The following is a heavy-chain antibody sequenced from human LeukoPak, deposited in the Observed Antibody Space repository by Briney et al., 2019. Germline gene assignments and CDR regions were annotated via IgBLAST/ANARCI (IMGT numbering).Heavy chain of an antibody. D-gene: IGHD3-22*01. CDR1: GGTFSSYA. J-gene: IGHJ3*02. CDR3: ASRRPRGLFDLRLNQNWDAFDI. CDR2: IIPILGIA. Sequence: GASVKVSCKASGGTFSSYAISWVRQAPGQGLEWMGRIIPILGIANYAQKFQGRVTITADKSTSTAYMELSSLRSEDTAVYYCASRRPRGLFDLRLNQNWDAFDIWGQGTMVTVSS. V-gene: IGHV1-69*04.